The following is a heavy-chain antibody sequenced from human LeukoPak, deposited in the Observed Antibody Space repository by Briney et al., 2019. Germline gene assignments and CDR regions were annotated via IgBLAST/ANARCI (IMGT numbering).Heavy chain of an antibody. CDR3: ARASYYGSGGYLGY. D-gene: IGHD3-10*01. V-gene: IGHV4-34*01. J-gene: IGHJ4*02. CDR1: GGSFSGYY. Sequence: SETLSLTCAVYGGSFSGYYWSWIRQPPGKGLEWIGEINHSGSTNHNPSLKSRVTISVDTSKNQFSLKLSSVTAADTAVYYCARASYYGSGGYLGYWGQGTLVTVSS. CDR2: INHSGST.